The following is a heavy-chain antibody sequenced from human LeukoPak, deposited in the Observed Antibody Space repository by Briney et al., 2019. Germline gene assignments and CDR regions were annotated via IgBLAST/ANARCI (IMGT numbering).Heavy chain of an antibody. CDR2: INHSGST. J-gene: IGHJ4*02. V-gene: IGHV4-34*01. CDR3: ARGGPHYLARLDPFDF. Sequence: PSETLSLTCAVYGGSFSGYHWSWIRQPPEKGLEWIGEINHSGSTNYNPSLKSRVTISVDTSKNQFSLKLSSMTAADTAVYYCARGGPHYLARLDPFDFWGRGTLVTVSS. D-gene: IGHD6-25*01. CDR1: GGSFSGYH.